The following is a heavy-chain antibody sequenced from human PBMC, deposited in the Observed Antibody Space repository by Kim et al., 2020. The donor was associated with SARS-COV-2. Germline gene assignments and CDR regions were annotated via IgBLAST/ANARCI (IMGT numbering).Heavy chain of an antibody. D-gene: IGHD3-22*01. J-gene: IGHJ4*02. CDR2: ISVGGGIT. CDR3: AKDTESYYESSGYYFDS. Sequence: GGSLRLSCEASGFIFSNYDMSWVRQAPGKGLEWVSVISVGGGITNYADSVKGRFTISRDNSKDTLYLQMNSLRADDTAVYYCAKDTESYYESSGYYFDSWGQGTLVTVSS. CDR1: GFIFSNYD. V-gene: IGHV3-23*01.